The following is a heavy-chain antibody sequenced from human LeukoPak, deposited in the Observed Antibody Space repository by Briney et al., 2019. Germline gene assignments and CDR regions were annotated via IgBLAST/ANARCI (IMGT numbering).Heavy chain of an antibody. CDR1: GGSISSGGYY. CDR2: IYYSGST. V-gene: IGHV4-31*03. J-gene: IGHJ4*02. CDR3: ARRTNSGDWVLEY. D-gene: IGHD6-19*01. Sequence: SETLSLTCTVSGGSISSGGYYWSWIRQHPGKGLEWIGYIYYSGSTNYNPSLKSRVTISVDTSKNQFSLKLSSVTAADTAVYYCARRTNSGDWVLEYWGQGTLVTVSS.